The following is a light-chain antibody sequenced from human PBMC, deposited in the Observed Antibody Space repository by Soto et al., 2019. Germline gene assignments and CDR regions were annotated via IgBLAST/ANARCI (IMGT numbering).Light chain of an antibody. J-gene: IGLJ2*01. Sequence: QSVLTQPPSASGSPGQSVTISCTGTSSDVGGYNYVSWYQQHPGKAPKFMIYEVSKRPSGVPDRFSGSKSGNTASLTVSGIQAEDEAAYYCSSYAGSNNVVFGGGTKLTVL. V-gene: IGLV2-8*01. CDR3: SSYAGSNNVV. CDR1: SSDVGGYNY. CDR2: EVS.